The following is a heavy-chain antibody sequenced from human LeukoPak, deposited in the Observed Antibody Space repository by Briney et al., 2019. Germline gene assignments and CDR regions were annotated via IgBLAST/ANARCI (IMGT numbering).Heavy chain of an antibody. Sequence: ASVKVSCKASRYTFTSYGISWVRHAPGQRLEWMGWISAYNGNTNYAQKLQGRVTMTTDTSTSTAYTALRSLRSDDTAVYYCARDAGYYYGSGSPRGVGYYYYGMDVWGQGTTVTVSS. D-gene: IGHD3-10*01. CDR3: ARDAGYYYGSGSPRGVGYYYYGMDV. J-gene: IGHJ6*02. V-gene: IGHV1-18*01. CDR1: RYTFTSYG. CDR2: ISAYNGNT.